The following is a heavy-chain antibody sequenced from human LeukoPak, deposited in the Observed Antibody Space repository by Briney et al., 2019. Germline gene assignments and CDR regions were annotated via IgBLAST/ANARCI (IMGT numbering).Heavy chain of an antibody. J-gene: IGHJ3*02. CDR1: GFSFSNYA. Sequence: PGGSLRLSCAASGFSFSNYAMHWVRQAPGKGLEWVSGISWNSGSIGYADSVKGRFTISRDNAKNSLYLQMNSLRAEDTALYYCAKANIRNDAFDIWGQGTMVTVSS. D-gene: IGHD1-14*01. V-gene: IGHV3-9*01. CDR3: AKANIRNDAFDI. CDR2: ISWNSGSI.